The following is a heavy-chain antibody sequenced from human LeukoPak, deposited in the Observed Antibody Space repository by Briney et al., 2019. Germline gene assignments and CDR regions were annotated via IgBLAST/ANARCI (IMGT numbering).Heavy chain of an antibody. CDR1: GGSINNYY. J-gene: IGHJ4*02. CDR3: ARHGANGHSYGAYLDY. V-gene: IGHV4-59*08. CDR2: IYSSGST. D-gene: IGHD5-18*01. Sequence: PSETLSLTCTVSGGSINNYYWSWIRQPPGKGLEWIGSIYSSGSTNYSPSLKSRVIISVDTSKSQFSLKLSSLTAADTAMYYCARHGANGHSYGAYLDYWGQGTLVTVSS.